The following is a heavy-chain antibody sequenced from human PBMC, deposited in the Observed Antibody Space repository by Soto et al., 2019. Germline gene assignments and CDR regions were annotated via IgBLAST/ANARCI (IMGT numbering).Heavy chain of an antibody. J-gene: IGHJ4*02. CDR2: ISAYNGNT. V-gene: IGHV1-18*01. Sequence: GVSVKVSCKASGYTFTSYGISWARQAPGQGLEWMGWISAYNGNTNYAQKLQGRVTMTTDTSTSTAYMELRSLRSDDTAVYYCARGEYSSAYYYFDYWGQGTLVTVSS. CDR1: GYTFTSYG. CDR3: ARGEYSSAYYYFDY. D-gene: IGHD6-6*01.